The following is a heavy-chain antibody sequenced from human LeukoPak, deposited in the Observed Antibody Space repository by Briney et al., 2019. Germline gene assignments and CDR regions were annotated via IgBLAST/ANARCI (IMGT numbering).Heavy chain of an antibody. D-gene: IGHD6-13*01. Sequence: PGRSLRLSCAASRFTFRNYGMHCVRQAPGKGLEWVAVISADGSYKNYTDSVKGRFTISRDNSNNTLYLQMNSLRAEDTAVCYCAKDRDTTSSGTFAYWGEGTLVTVSS. J-gene: IGHJ4*02. CDR1: RFTFRNYG. CDR3: AKDRDTTSSGTFAY. V-gene: IGHV3-30*18. CDR2: ISADGSYK.